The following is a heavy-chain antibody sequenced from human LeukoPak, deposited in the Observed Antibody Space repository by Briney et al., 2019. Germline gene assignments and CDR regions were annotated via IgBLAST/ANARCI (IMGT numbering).Heavy chain of an antibody. CDR2: IIPIFGTA. CDR1: GGTFSSYA. D-gene: IGHD3-22*01. Sequence: SVKVSCKASGGTFSSYAISWVRQAPGQGLEWMGRIIPIFGTANYAQKFQGRVTITADKSTSTAYMELSSLRSEDTAVYYCARGNNYYDSSGYYGVGYYMDVWGKGTTVTVSS. J-gene: IGHJ6*03. V-gene: IGHV1-69*06. CDR3: ARGNNYYDSSGYYGVGYYMDV.